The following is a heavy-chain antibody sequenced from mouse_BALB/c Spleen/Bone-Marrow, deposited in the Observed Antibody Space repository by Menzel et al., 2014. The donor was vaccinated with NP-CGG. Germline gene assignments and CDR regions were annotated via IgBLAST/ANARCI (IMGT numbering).Heavy chain of an antibody. CDR1: GYTFTSYW. CDR3: ARMGVWG. Sequence: VQLQQSGAELAKPGASVKMSCKASGYTFTSYWMHWVKQRPGQGLEWIGYINPSTGYTEYNQKFKDKATLTADKSSSTAYRQLSSLASEVSAGYYCARMGVWGWGQGTSVTVSS. J-gene: IGHJ4*01. CDR2: INPSTGYT. V-gene: IGHV1-7*01. D-gene: IGHD2-10*02.